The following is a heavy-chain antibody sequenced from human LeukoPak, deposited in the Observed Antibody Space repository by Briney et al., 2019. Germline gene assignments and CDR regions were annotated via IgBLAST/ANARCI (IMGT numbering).Heavy chain of an antibody. CDR1: GGTFSSYA. CDR2: IIPIFGTA. J-gene: IGHJ4*02. CDR3: ARQTYYDFWSGYYTPGPFDY. Sequence: SVKVSCKASGGTFSSYAISWVRQAPGQGLEWMGGIIPIFGTANYAQKFQGRVTITADKSTSTAYMELSSLRSEDTAVYCCARQTYYDFWSGYYTPGPFDYWGQGTLVTVSS. D-gene: IGHD3-3*01. V-gene: IGHV1-69*06.